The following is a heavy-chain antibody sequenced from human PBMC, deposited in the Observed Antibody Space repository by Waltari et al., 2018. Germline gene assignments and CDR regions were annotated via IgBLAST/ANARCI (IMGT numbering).Heavy chain of an antibody. V-gene: IGHV3-15*01. D-gene: IGHD3-3*01. CDR1: GSPFSDAW. Sequence: EVQLVESGGGLVKPGGSLSLYCAASGSPFSDAWMSVVRQAPGKGLEWVGRVKSKSDGGTRDYSAPVKGRFTISRDDSENTLYLQMNSLKTEDTAVYYCTTLFGDFWSGYFFDFWGQGTLVTVSS. CDR2: VKSKSDGGTR. J-gene: IGHJ4*02. CDR3: TTLFGDFWSGYFFDF.